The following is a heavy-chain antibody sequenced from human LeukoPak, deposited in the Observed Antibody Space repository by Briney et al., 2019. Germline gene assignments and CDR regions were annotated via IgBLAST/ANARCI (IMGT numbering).Heavy chain of an antibody. CDR1: GFTFSSYG. Sequence: GGSLRLSCAASGFTFSSYGMHWVRQAPGKGLEWVAFIRYDGSNKYYADSVKGRFTISRDNSKNTLYLQMNSLRAEDTAVYYCAKDHRRDGYNLYYWGQGTLVTVSS. J-gene: IGHJ4*02. CDR2: IRYDGSNK. D-gene: IGHD5-24*01. V-gene: IGHV3-30*02. CDR3: AKDHRRDGYNLYY.